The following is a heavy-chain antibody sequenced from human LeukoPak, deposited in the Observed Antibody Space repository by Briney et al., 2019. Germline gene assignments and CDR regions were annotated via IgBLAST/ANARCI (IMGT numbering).Heavy chain of an antibody. D-gene: IGHD3-3*01. V-gene: IGHV3-72*01. J-gene: IGHJ3*02. CDR2: IRNKANSYTT. CDR1: GFTFSDYY. CDR3: VRVRVVTPPAAFHI. Sequence: PGGSLRLSCATSGFTFSDYYMDWVRQAPGKGLEWVARIRNKANSYTTKYASSVEGRFTISRDDSKNSLYLQMNSLQTDDTAVYYCVRVRVVTPPAAFHIWGQGTMVTVSS.